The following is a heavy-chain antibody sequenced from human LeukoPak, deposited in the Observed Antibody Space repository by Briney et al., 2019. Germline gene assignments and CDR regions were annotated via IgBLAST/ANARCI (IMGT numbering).Heavy chain of an antibody. V-gene: IGHV4-4*07. CDR2: IYTSGST. Sequence: PSETLSLTCTVSGGSISSCYWSWIRQPAGKGLEWIGRIYTSGSTNYNPSLKSRVTMSVDTSKNQFSLKLSSVTAADTAVYYCARQRDTAMVEFDYWGQGTLVTVSS. CDR3: ARQRDTAMVEFDY. CDR1: GGSISSCY. D-gene: IGHD5-18*01. J-gene: IGHJ4*02.